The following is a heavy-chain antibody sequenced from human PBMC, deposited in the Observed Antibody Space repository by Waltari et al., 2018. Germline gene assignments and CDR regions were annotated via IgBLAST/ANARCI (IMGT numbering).Heavy chain of an antibody. CDR1: GGTFSSYA. CDR3: ARSTYYDYVWGSYRQYYFDY. CDR2: IIPIFGTA. D-gene: IGHD3-16*02. Sequence: QVQLVQSGAEVKKPGSSVKVSCKASGGTFSSYAISWVRQAPGPGLEWMGGIIPIFGTANYAQKFQGRVTITADESTSTAYMELSSLRSEDTAVYYCARSTYYDYVWGSYRQYYFDYWGQGTLVTVSS. V-gene: IGHV1-69*01. J-gene: IGHJ4*02.